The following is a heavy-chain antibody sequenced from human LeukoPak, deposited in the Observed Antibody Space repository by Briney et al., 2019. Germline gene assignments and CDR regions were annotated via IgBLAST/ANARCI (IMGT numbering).Heavy chain of an antibody. CDR1: GFTFSSYS. J-gene: IGHJ4*02. CDR2: ISSSSSYI. Sequence: GGSLRLSCAASGFTFSSYSMNWVRQAPGKGLEWVSSISSSSSYIYYADSVKGRFTISRDNAKNSLYLQMNSLRAEDTAVYYCARVRSPRYFDYWGQGTLVTVSS. V-gene: IGHV3-21*01. CDR3: ARVRSPRYFDY.